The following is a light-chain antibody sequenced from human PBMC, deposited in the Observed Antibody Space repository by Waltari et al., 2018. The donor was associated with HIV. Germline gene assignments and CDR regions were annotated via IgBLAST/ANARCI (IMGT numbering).Light chain of an antibody. CDR3: AAWDDNLNGYV. J-gene: IGLJ1*01. V-gene: IGLV1-44*01. CDR1: SSNIGTNS. Sequence: QSVLTQPPSASGTPGHRVTISCSGSSSNIGTNSVNWYQHLPETAPKLLIFRNNQRPSGVPDRFSGSKSGTSASLAISGLQSEDEADYYCAAWDDNLNGYVFGTGTTVTVL. CDR2: RNN.